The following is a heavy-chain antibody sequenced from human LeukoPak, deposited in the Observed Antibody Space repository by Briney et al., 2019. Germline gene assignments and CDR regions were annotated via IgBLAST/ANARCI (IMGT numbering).Heavy chain of an antibody. Sequence: GGSLRLSCAASGFTFSSYSMKWVRQAAGKGLEWVSYISSSSSTIYYADSVKGRFTISRDNAKNSLYLQMNSLRAEDTAVYYCARDVDYWGQGTLVTVSS. CDR3: ARDVDY. V-gene: IGHV3-48*01. CDR1: GFTFSSYS. CDR2: ISSSSSTI. J-gene: IGHJ4*02.